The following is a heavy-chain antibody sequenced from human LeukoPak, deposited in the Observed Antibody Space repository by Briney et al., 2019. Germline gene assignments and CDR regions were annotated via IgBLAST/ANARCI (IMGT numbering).Heavy chain of an antibody. J-gene: IGHJ6*02. D-gene: IGHD6-13*01. CDR3: ARDHIAAVGGMDV. CDR1: GGSISSYY. Sequence: SETLSLTCTVSGGSISSYYWSWIQQPPGKGLEWIGYIYYSGSTNYNPSLKSRATISVDTSKNQFSLKLSSVTAADTAVYYCARDHIAAVGGMDVWGQGTTVTVSS. V-gene: IGHV4-59*01. CDR2: IYYSGST.